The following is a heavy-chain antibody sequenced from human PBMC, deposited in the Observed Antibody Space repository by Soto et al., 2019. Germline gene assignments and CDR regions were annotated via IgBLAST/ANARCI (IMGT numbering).Heavy chain of an antibody. D-gene: IGHD1-1*01. J-gene: IGHJ4*02. V-gene: IGHV3-23*01. Sequence: GGSLRLSCAASGFTISSNAMYWVRQAPGKGLEWVSAISDRGDTTHYADSVKGRFTISRDTSKNTLYLHLNTLRADDTAVYYCAKDKPGTTSFDYWGQGTLVTVSS. CDR3: AKDKPGTTSFDY. CDR1: GFTISSNA. CDR2: ISDRGDTT.